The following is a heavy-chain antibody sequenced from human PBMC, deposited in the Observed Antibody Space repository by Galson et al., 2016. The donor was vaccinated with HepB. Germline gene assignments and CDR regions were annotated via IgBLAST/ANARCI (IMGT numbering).Heavy chain of an antibody. CDR1: GFTFTSSA. Sequence: VKVSCKASGFTFTSSAEQWVRQARGQRLEYIGWIVVGGGNTNYAQKFQERVTISRDMSTRTAYMELSSLTSEDTAVYYCAANPYYGSGSYDYWGQGTLVTVSS. J-gene: IGHJ4*02. CDR2: IVVGGGNT. V-gene: IGHV1-58*01. D-gene: IGHD3-10*01. CDR3: AANPYYGSGSYDY.